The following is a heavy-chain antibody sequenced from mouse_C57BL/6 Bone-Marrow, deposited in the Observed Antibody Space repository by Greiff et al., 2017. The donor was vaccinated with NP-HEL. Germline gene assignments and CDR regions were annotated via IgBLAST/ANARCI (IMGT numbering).Heavy chain of an antibody. J-gene: IGHJ3*01. Sequence: VQLQQPGAELVMPGASVKLSCKASGYTFTSYWMHWVKQRPGQGLEWIGEIDPSDSYTNYNQKFKGKSTLTVDKSSSTAYMQLSSLTSEYSAVYYCAREGWLLQGFCAYWGQGTLVTVSA. V-gene: IGHV1-69*01. CDR1: GYTFTSYW. CDR2: IDPSDSYT. D-gene: IGHD2-3*01. CDR3: AREGWLLQGFCAY.